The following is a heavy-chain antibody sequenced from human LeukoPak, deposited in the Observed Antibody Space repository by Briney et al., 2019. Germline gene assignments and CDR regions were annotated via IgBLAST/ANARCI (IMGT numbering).Heavy chain of an antibody. D-gene: IGHD5-12*01. CDR2: IYYSGST. J-gene: IGHJ5*02. Sequence: SETLSLTCTVSGGSISSYYWSWIRQPPGKGLEWIGYIYYSGSTNYNPSLKSRVTISVDTSKNQFSLKLSSVTAADTAVYYCARDEGMDSGYDYNWFDPWGQGTLVTVSS. CDR3: ARDEGMDSGYDYNWFDP. CDR1: GGSISSYY. V-gene: IGHV4-59*01.